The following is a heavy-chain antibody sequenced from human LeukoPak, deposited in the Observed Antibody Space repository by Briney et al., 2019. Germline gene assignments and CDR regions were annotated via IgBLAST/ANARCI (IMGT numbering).Heavy chain of an antibody. CDR3: ARHSRYGLYYFDY. CDR2: LFYSGST. J-gene: IGHJ4*02. Sequence: KPSETLSLTCTVSGGSISSSSYYWGWIRQPPGKGLEWIVSLFYSGSTYYDPSLKSRVTISVDTSKNQFSLKVTSVTAADTAVYYCARHSRYGLYYFDYWGQGTLVTVSS. D-gene: IGHD5-18*01. CDR1: GGSISSSSYY. V-gene: IGHV4-39*01.